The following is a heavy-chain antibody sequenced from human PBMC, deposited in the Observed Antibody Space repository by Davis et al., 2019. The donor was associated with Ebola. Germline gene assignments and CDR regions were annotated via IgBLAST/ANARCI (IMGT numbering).Heavy chain of an antibody. Sequence: GESLKISCKGSGYSFTSYWIGWVRQMPGKGLEWMGIIYPGDSDTRYSPSFQGQVTISADKSISTAYLQWSNLKASDTAMYYCARHVGGWRQLAGVDYWGQGTLVTVSS. D-gene: IGHD5-24*01. CDR2: IYPGDSDT. J-gene: IGHJ4*02. V-gene: IGHV5-51*01. CDR3: ARHVGGWRQLAGVDY. CDR1: GYSFTSYW.